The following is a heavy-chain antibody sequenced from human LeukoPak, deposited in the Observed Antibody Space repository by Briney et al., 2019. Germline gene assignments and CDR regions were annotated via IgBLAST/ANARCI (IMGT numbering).Heavy chain of an antibody. D-gene: IGHD6-19*01. CDR3: ARGGSVAGTDFDY. CDR1: GGSISSYY. CDR2: IYYSGST. Sequence: SETLSLTCTVSGGSISSYYWSWIRQPPGKGLEWIGYIYYSGSTNYNPSLKSRVTISVDTSKNQFSLKLSSVAAADTAVYYCARGGSVAGTDFDYWGQGTLVTVSS. V-gene: IGHV4-59*01. J-gene: IGHJ4*02.